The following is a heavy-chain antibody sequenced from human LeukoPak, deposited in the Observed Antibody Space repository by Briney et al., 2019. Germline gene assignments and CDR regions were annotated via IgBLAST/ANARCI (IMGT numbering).Heavy chain of an antibody. V-gene: IGHV3-48*03. CDR2: ISSSGSTI. J-gene: IGHJ6*02. CDR1: GFTFSSYE. CDR3: AVIPNSGYDFSGKGYYYYGMDV. D-gene: IGHD5-12*01. Sequence: QTGGSLRLSCAASGFTFSSYEMNWVRQAPGKGLEWVSYISSSGSTIYYADSVKGRFTISRDNAKNSLYLQMNSLRAEDTAVYYCAVIPNSGYDFSGKGYYYYGMDVWGQGTTVTVSS.